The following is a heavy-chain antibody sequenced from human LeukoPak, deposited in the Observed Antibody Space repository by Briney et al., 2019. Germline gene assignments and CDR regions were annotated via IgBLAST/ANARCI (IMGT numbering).Heavy chain of an antibody. V-gene: IGHV4-34*01. D-gene: IGHD3-22*01. CDR1: GGSFSGYY. Sequence: PSGTLSLTCAVDGGSFSGYYWSWIRQPPGKGLEWIGEINHSGSTNYNPSLKSRVTISVDTSKNQFSLKLSSATAADTAVYYCAREPTYYYDSSGSDYWGQGTLVTVSS. J-gene: IGHJ4*02. CDR3: AREPTYYYDSSGSDY. CDR2: INHSGST.